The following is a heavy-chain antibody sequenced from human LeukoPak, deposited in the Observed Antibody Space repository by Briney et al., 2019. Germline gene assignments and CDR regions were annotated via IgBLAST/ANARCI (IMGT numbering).Heavy chain of an antibody. D-gene: IGHD6-19*01. CDR3: TRNSGWYGLS. V-gene: IGHV3-9*01. CDR1: GFTFDDYA. Sequence: GGSLRLSCAASGFTFDDYAMHWVRQAPGKGLEWVSGISWNSFTIGYADSVKGRFTISRDNSNNTLFLHLNSLRGEDTAVYYCTRNSGWYGLSWGQGTLVTVSS. J-gene: IGHJ1*01. CDR2: ISWNSFTI.